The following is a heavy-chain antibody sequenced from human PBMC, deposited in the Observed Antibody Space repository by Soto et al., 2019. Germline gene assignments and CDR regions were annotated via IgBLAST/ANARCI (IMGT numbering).Heavy chain of an antibody. J-gene: IGHJ4*02. CDR2: IKIKTNGGTT. V-gene: IGHV3-15*07. D-gene: IGHD3-16*01. CDR1: GFTFTNAW. Sequence: EVQLVESGGGLVEPGGSLRLSCAASGFTFTNAWLNWVRQAPGKGLEWVGRIKIKTNGGTTDYAAPVKGRFTISRDDSENTVYLQMNTLKTEDTAVYYCAADLPDWGAYAFDYWGQGTLVSVSS. CDR3: AADLPDWGAYAFDY.